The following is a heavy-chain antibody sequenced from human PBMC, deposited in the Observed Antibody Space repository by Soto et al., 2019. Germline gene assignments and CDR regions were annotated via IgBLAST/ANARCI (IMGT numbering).Heavy chain of an antibody. J-gene: IGHJ4*02. Sequence: ASVKVSCKASGYTFTSYYMHWVRQAPGQGLEWMGIINPSGGSTSYAQKFQGRVTMTRDTSTSTVYMELSSLRSEDTAVYYCARVGYYDSSGYYPYYFDYWGQGTLVTVSS. CDR1: GYTFTSYY. V-gene: IGHV1-46*01. CDR3: ARVGYYDSSGYYPYYFDY. D-gene: IGHD3-22*01. CDR2: INPSGGST.